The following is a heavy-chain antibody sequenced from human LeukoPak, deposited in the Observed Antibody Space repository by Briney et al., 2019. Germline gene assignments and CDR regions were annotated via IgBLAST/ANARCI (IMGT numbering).Heavy chain of an antibody. CDR2: LIPVLGMS. V-gene: IGHV1-69*04. CDR3: VVPAAHDAFDI. Sequence: SVKVSCKSSGGSFSTYAVNWVRQAPGQGLEWMGRLIPVLGMSHYAPGFQGRVTLTADKSTSTAYMELSSLRSEDTAVYYCVVPAAHDAFDIWGQGTMVTVSS. D-gene: IGHD2-2*01. J-gene: IGHJ3*02. CDR1: GGSFSTYA.